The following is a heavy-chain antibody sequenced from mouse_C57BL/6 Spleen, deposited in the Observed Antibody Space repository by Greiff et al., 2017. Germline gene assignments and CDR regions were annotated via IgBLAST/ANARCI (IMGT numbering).Heavy chain of an antibody. Sequence: QVQLQQSGTELVKPGASVKLSCKASGYTFTSYRMHWVKQRPGQGLEWIGNINPSNGGTNYNEKFKSKATLTVDKSSSTAYMQLSSLTSEDSAVYYCERGVTTVVAKGYFDVWGTGTTVTVSS. V-gene: IGHV1-53*01. D-gene: IGHD1-1*01. CDR3: ERGVTTVVAKGYFDV. CDR2: INPSNGGT. CDR1: GYTFTSYR. J-gene: IGHJ1*03.